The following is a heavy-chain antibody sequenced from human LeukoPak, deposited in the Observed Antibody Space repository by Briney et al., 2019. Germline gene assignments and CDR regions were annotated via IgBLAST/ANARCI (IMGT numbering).Heavy chain of an antibody. Sequence: ASVKVSRKASGYTFTNYYMNWVRQAPGQGLEWMGIINPSGGSTSYAQKFQGRVTMTRDTSTSTVYMELSSLRSEDTAMYYCAREGEIGYDLSDYWGQGTLVTVSS. CDR3: AREGEIGYDLSDY. V-gene: IGHV1-46*01. J-gene: IGHJ4*02. CDR1: GYTFTNYY. D-gene: IGHD5-12*01. CDR2: INPSGGST.